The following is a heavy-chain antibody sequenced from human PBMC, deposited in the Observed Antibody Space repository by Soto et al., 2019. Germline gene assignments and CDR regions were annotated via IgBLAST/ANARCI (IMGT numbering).Heavy chain of an antibody. CDR3: ASSELSYYYGMDV. Sequence: GGCLRLSCAASGFTFSSYGMHWVRQAPGKGLEWVAVIWYDGSSKYYADSVKGRFTISRDDSKNTLYLQMNSLRAEDTAVYYCASSELSYYYGMDVWGQGTTVTVSS. J-gene: IGHJ6*02. CDR2: IWYDGSSK. D-gene: IGHD1-26*01. V-gene: IGHV3-33*01. CDR1: GFTFSSYG.